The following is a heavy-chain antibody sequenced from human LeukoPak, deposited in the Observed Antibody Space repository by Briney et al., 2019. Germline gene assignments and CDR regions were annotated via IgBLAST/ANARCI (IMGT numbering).Heavy chain of an antibody. CDR1: GFTFDDYA. Sequence: GRSLRLSCAASGFTFDDYAMHWVRQAPGKGLEWVSGISWNSGSIGYADSVKGRFTIFRDNAKNSLYLQMNSLRAEDTALYYCAKEYSSGWHGAFDIWGQGTMVTVSS. D-gene: IGHD6-19*01. CDR3: AKEYSSGWHGAFDI. J-gene: IGHJ3*02. V-gene: IGHV3-9*01. CDR2: ISWNSGSI.